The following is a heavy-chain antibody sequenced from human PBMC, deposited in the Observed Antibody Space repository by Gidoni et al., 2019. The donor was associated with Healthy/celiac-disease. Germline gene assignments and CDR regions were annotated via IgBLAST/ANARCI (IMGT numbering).Heavy chain of an antibody. Sequence: QVQLQQWGAGLLKPSETLSLTCAVYGGSFSGYYWSCSRQPPGKGLEWIGEINHIGSTNYNPSLKSRVNISVDTSKNQFSLKLSSVTAADTAVYYCARGSRGGSYDYWGQGTLVTVSS. J-gene: IGHJ4*02. V-gene: IGHV4-34*01. D-gene: IGHD1-26*01. CDR3: ARGSRGGSYDY. CDR1: GGSFSGYY. CDR2: INHIGST.